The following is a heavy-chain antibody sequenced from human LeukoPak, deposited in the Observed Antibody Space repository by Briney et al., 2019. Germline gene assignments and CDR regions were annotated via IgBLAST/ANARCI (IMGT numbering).Heavy chain of an antibody. Sequence: GGSLRLSCAASGFTFSSYAMSWVRQAPGKGLEWVSAISGSGGSTYYADSVKGRFTISRDNSKNTLYLQTNSLRAEDTAVYYRAKEYYYDSSGSNDYWGQGTLVTVSS. CDR1: GFTFSSYA. J-gene: IGHJ4*02. D-gene: IGHD3-22*01. V-gene: IGHV3-23*01. CDR2: ISGSGGST. CDR3: AKEYYYDSSGSNDY.